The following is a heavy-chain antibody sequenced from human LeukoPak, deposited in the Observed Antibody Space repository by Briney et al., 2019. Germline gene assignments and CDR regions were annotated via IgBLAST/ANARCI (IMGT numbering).Heavy chain of an antibody. CDR1: GFTFSSYG. Sequence: GGSLRLSCAASGFTFSSYGMHWVRQAPGKGLEWVSSISSSSSYIYYADSVKGRFIIYRDNAKNSLYLQMNSLRAEDTAVYYCARDRGDFDFDYWGQGTLVTVSS. V-gene: IGHV3-21*01. CDR3: ARDRGDFDFDY. CDR2: ISSSSSYI. J-gene: IGHJ4*02. D-gene: IGHD2-21*02.